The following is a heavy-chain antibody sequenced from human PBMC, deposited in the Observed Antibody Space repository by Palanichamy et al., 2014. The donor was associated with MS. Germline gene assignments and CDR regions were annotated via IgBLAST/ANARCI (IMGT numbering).Heavy chain of an antibody. CDR3: AKEDSSGWYGKWFDP. V-gene: IGHV3-23*01. CDR1: GFIFRSYG. Sequence: EERLLESGGGLVQPGGSLRLSCAASGFIFRSYGMNWVRQAPGKGLEWVSGISGSGGTTHYADSVKGRFTISRDNAEDTLYVQMNGLRDEGSAVYYCAKEDSSGWYGKWFDPWGQGTLVTVSS. CDR2: ISGSGGTT. J-gene: IGHJ5*02. D-gene: IGHD3-22*01.